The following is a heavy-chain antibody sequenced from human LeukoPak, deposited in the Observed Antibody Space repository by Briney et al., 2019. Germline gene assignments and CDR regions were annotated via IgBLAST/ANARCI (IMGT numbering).Heavy chain of an antibody. V-gene: IGHV3-9*01. CDR3: AKDIPGRGEQYYYGSGSYYGMDV. CDR2: ISWNSGSI. CDR1: GFTFDDYA. Sequence: GRSLRLSCAASGFTFDDYAMHWVRQAPGKGLEWVSGISWNSGSIGYADSVKGRLTISRDNAKNSLYLQMNSLRAEDTALYYCAKDIPGRGEQYYYGSGSYYGMDVWGQGTTVTVSS. J-gene: IGHJ6*02. D-gene: IGHD3-10*01.